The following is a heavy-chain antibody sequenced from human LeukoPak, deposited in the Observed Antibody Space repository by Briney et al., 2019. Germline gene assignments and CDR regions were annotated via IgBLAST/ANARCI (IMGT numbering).Heavy chain of an antibody. V-gene: IGHV4-39*01. CDR1: DDSITKSAFY. J-gene: IGHJ4*02. Sequence: SETLSHTCSISDDSITKSAFYWGWIRQPPGKGLEWIGTRYETGSTFQNPSLKSRVTISVDTSKNQFSLNLTSVTAADTAVYFCARHYGLNYYDSTALEYWGQGILVTVS. CDR3: ARHYGLNYYDSTALEY. CDR2: RYETGST. D-gene: IGHD3-22*01.